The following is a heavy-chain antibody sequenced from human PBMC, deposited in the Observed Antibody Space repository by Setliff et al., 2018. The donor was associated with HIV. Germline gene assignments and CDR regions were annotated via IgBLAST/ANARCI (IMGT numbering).Heavy chain of an antibody. Sequence: GGSLRLSCAASGFTFSSYAMHWVRQAPGKGLEWVANIKQDGSEKYYVDSVKGRFTISRDNAKNSLYLQMNSLRAEDTAVYYCARVGLTAGGFAYWGQGTLVTVSS. V-gene: IGHV3-7*01. CDR3: ARVGLTAGGFAY. D-gene: IGHD3-16*01. CDR2: IKQDGSEK. CDR1: GFTFSSYA. J-gene: IGHJ4*02.